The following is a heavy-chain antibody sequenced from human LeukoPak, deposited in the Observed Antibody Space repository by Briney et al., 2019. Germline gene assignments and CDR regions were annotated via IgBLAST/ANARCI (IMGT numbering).Heavy chain of an antibody. CDR2: IYYSGST. CDR3: ARTTGYYYYYYMDV. Sequence: PSETLSPTCTVSGGSISSSSYYWGWIRQPPGKGLEWIGSIYYSGSTYYNPSLKSRVTISVDTSKNQFSLKLSSVTAADTAVYYCARTTGYYYYYYMDVWGKGTTVTVSS. V-gene: IGHV4-39*07. CDR1: GGSISSSSYY. D-gene: IGHD1-14*01. J-gene: IGHJ6*03.